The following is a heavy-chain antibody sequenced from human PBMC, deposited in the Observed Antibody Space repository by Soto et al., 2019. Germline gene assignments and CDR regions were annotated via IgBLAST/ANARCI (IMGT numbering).Heavy chain of an antibody. J-gene: IGHJ6*03. CDR3: ARESRDFYYYYLDV. Sequence: QVQLQESGPGLVKPSQTLSLTCTVSGGSISSGGYYWSWIRQHPEKGLEWIGYIHYTGSTYYNPSLKHRVTISVDTSKSQCSLQLSSVTAADSAVYYCARESRDFYYYYLDVCGKGTTVTVSS. CDR1: GGSISSGGYY. V-gene: IGHV4-31*03. CDR2: IHYTGST.